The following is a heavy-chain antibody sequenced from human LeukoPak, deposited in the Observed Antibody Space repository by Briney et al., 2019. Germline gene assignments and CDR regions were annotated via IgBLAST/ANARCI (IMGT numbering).Heavy chain of an antibody. CDR1: GFTFSAYS. J-gene: IGHJ4*02. CDR2: ISSSSNYV. V-gene: IGHV3-21*01. Sequence: GGSLRLSCAASGFTFSAYSMNWVRQAPGKGLEWVSSISSSSNYVYYADSVRGRFTISRDNAKNAVYLQLNSLRVDDTAVYYCGRQACPDYWGQGTLVTVSS. CDR3: GRQACPDY.